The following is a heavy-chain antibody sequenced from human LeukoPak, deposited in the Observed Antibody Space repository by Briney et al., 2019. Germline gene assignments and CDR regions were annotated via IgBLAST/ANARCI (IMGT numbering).Heavy chain of an antibody. CDR3: AKPNPDSSGSLDY. CDR1: GFTFRSYG. V-gene: IGHV3-30*02. D-gene: IGHD3-22*01. Sequence: PGGSLRLSCAASGFTFRSYGIHWVRQAPGKGLEWVAFIGFDGNNKYYADSVKGRFTISRDNSKNTLYLQMNSLRAEDTAVYYCAKPNPDSSGSLDYWGQGTLVTVSS. J-gene: IGHJ4*02. CDR2: IGFDGNNK.